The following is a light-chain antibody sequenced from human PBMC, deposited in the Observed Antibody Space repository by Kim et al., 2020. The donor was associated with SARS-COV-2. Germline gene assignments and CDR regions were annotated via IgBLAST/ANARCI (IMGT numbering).Light chain of an antibody. Sequence: ELTQPPSASGTPGQRVTISCSGSSSNIGSNPVNWYQQFPGTAPNLHIYTNNQWPSGVPDRFSGSKSGTSASLAISGLQAEDEADYYCAAWYDSLNGVIFGGGTQLTVL. J-gene: IGLJ2*01. V-gene: IGLV1-44*01. CDR2: TNN. CDR3: AAWYDSLNGVI. CDR1: SSNIGSNP.